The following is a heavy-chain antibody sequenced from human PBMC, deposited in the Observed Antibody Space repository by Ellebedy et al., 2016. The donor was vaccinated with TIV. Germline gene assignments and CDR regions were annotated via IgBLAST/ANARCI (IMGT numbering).Heavy chain of an antibody. J-gene: IGHJ3*01. CDR3: AREDSVDF. Sequence: ASVKVSCKASGYTFNKYNINWIRQATGQRLEWMGWVNPNSGDTDYAQKFQGRVTMTRSTSINTAYMELSSLRPEDTAVYYCAREDSVDFWGKGTLITVSS. CDR2: VNPNSGDT. CDR1: GYTFNKYN. V-gene: IGHV1-8*01.